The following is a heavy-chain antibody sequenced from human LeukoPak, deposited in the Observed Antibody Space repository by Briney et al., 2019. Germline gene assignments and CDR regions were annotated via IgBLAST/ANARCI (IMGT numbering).Heavy chain of an antibody. CDR1: GFTSSDYD. CDR3: ARDQSHSMVTGPYDAFEL. J-gene: IGHJ3*01. CDR2: ISSSSSYT. Sequence: GGSLINSCAASGFTSSDYDMSWIRQAPGKGLEWVSYISSSSSYTNYADSVKGRFTISRDNSKNTLYLQMNSLRAEDTAVYYCARDQSHSMVTGPYDAFELWGRETMVTVSS. D-gene: IGHD2-21*02. V-gene: IGHV3-11*05.